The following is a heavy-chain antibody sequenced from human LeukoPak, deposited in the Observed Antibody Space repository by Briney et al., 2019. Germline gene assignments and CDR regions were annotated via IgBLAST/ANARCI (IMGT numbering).Heavy chain of an antibody. D-gene: IGHD3-16*01. J-gene: IGHJ5*02. Sequence: PSETLSLTCSVSGGSINYNYWSWIRQSAGKGLEWIGRVYPTGKTHYNPSLLGRVTMSVDTSSSQVSLRLNSVTATDTAVYYCARGGTRDLLLDPWGQGTLVTVSS. CDR2: VYPTGKT. V-gene: IGHV4-4*07. CDR3: ARGGTRDLLLDP. CDR1: GGSINYNY.